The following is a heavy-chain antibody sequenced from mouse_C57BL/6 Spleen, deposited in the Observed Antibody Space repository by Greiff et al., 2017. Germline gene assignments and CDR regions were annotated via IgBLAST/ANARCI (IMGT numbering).Heavy chain of an antibody. CDR2: INPNNGGT. D-gene: IGHD1-1*01. CDR1: GYTFTDYN. CDR3: ARRDYGSSYGYLDY. J-gene: IGHJ2*01. V-gene: IGHV1-18*01. Sequence: EVQLQQSGPELVKPGASVKIPCKASGYTFTDYNMDWVKQSHGKSLEWIGDINPNNGGTIYNQKFKGKATLTVDKSSSTAYMELRSLTSEDTAVYYCARRDYGSSYGYLDYWGQGTTLTVSS.